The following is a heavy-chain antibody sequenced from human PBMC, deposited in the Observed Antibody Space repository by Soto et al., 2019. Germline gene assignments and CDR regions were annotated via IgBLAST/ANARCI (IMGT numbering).Heavy chain of an antibody. D-gene: IGHD3-10*01. CDR3: ARGGPGNSYYYGSGTDPWENWFDP. CDR1: GGSFSGYY. Sequence: QVQLQQWGAGLLKPSETLSLTCAVYGGSFSGYYWSWIRQPPGKGLEWIGEINHSGSTNYNPSLKSRVTRSVDTSKNQFSLKLSSVTAADTAVYYCARGGPGNSYYYGSGTDPWENWFDPWGQGTLVTVSS. V-gene: IGHV4-34*01. J-gene: IGHJ5*02. CDR2: INHSGST.